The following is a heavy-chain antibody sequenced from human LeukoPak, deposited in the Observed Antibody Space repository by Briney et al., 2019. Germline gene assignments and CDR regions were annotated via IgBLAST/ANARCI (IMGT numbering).Heavy chain of an antibody. Sequence: GGSLRLSCAASGFTFSSYAMSWVRQAPGKGLEWVSGISGSGGSTYYADSVKGRFTISRDNSKNTLYLQMNSLRAEDTAVYYCASSYGSGSYHWGQGTLVTVSS. CDR2: ISGSGGST. CDR1: GFTFSSYA. J-gene: IGHJ4*02. CDR3: ASSYGSGSYH. D-gene: IGHD3-10*01. V-gene: IGHV3-23*01.